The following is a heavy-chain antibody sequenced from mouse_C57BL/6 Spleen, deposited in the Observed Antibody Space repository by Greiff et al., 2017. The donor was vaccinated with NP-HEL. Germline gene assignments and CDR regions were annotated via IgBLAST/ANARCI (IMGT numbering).Heavy chain of an antibody. V-gene: IGHV5-4*01. D-gene: IGHD3-3*01. CDR3: ARGGDFDCYFDV. CDR1: GFTFSSYA. Sequence: DVHLVESGGGLVKPGGSLKLSCAASGFTFSSYAMSWVRQTPEKRLAWVATISEGGSYTYYPDNVKGRFTISRDNAKNNLYLHMSHLKSEDTAMYYCARGGDFDCYFDVWGTGTTVTVSS. J-gene: IGHJ1*03. CDR2: ISEGGSYT.